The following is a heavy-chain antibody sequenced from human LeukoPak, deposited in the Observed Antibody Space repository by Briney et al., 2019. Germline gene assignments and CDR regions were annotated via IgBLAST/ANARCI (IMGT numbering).Heavy chain of an antibody. CDR3: AREGRIERHIVFDI. Sequence: SETLSLTCAVYGGSFSGYYWSWIRQPPGKGLEWIGEINHSRSTNYNPSLKSRVTISVDTSKNQFSLKLSSVTAADTAVYYCAREGRIERHIVFDIWGQGTMVTVSS. CDR2: INHSRST. V-gene: IGHV4-34*01. CDR1: GGSFSGYY. D-gene: IGHD3-16*02. J-gene: IGHJ3*02.